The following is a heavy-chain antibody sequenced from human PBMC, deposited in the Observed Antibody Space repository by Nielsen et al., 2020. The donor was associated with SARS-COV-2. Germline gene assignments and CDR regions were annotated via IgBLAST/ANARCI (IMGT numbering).Heavy chain of an antibody. D-gene: IGHD6-13*01. CDR1: GDSVSSNSAA. CDR2: TYYRSKWYN. Sequence: SETLSLTCAISGDSVSSNSAAWNWIRQSPSRGLEWLGRTYYRSKWYNDYAVSVKSRITINPDTSKNQFSLQLNSVTPEDTAVYYCARSRWSIAAAGILGSSGWFRRVDPSNYYYGMDVWGQGTTVTVSS. J-gene: IGHJ6*02. V-gene: IGHV6-1*01. CDR3: ARSRWSIAAAGILGSSGWFRRVDPSNYYYGMDV.